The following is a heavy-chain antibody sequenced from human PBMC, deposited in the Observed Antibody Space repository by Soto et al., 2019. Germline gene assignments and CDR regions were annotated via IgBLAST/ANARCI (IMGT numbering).Heavy chain of an antibody. Sequence: EVQLLESGGGLVQPGGSLRLSCAGSGFNFSSFAMTWVRQAPGKGLEWVSTINGSGGSRFYAASVKGRFTLTRDNSKVTVYLHMNSLRVEDTAFYYCAKEGTAEWIHYYYPTDVWGRGTPVTVSS. CDR1: GFNFSSFA. CDR3: AKEGTAEWIHYYYPTDV. D-gene: IGHD5-18*01. CDR2: INGSGGSR. J-gene: IGHJ6*02. V-gene: IGHV3-23*01.